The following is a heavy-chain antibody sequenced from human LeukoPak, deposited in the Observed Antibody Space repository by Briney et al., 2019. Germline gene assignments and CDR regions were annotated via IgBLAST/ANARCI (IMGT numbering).Heavy chain of an antibody. CDR1: GGSISSGGYY. CDR2: IYHSGST. V-gene: IGHV4-30-2*01. CDR3: ARGPCSTTNCLFGYFDY. Sequence: SETLSLTCTVSGGSISSGGYYWSWIRQPPGKGLEWIGYIYHSGSTYYNPSLKSRVTISVDRSKNQFSLKLSSVTAADTAVYYCARGPCSTTNCLFGYFDYWGQGTLVTVSS. D-gene: IGHD2-2*01. J-gene: IGHJ4*02.